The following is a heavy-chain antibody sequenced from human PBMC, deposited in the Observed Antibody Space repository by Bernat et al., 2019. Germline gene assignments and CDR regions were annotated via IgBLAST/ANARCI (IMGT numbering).Heavy chain of an antibody. J-gene: IGHJ4*02. D-gene: IGHD2-21*01. CDR1: GGSISSSSYY. CDR3: ARQGGGVWYCDY. Sequence: QLQLQASGPGLVKPSETLSLTCTVSGGSISSSSYYWGWIRQPPGKGLEWLGRIYYCGSTYYNPSLKSSATISVDTAKNKFSLKRSSVTAADPAVYYCARQGGGVWYCDYWGQGTLVTVSS. V-gene: IGHV4-39*01. CDR2: IYYCGST.